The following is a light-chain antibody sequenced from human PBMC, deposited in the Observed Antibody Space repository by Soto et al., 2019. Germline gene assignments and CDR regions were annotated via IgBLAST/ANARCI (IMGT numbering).Light chain of an antibody. CDR1: SSDVGGYNY. CDR2: DVS. J-gene: IGLJ1*01. Sequence: QSVLTQPASVSGSPGQSITISCTGTSSDVGGYNYVSWYQQHPGKAPKLMIYDVSNRPSGVSNRFSGSKSGNTASLTISGLQSLDEADYYCSSYTSSSTYVFGTGTKVTVL. CDR3: SSYTSSSTYV. V-gene: IGLV2-14*01.